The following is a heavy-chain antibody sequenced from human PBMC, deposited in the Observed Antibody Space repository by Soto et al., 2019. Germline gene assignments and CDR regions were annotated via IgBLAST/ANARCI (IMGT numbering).Heavy chain of an antibody. J-gene: IGHJ4*02. V-gene: IGHV1-18*01. CDR3: ARDLAVGLVDY. CDR2: ISAYNGNT. Sequence: QVQLVQSGAEVKKPGASVKVSCKASGYTFTSSGISWVRQAPGQGLEWIGWISAYNGNTKYAQKLKGRVTMTTDTSTSTAYMEVRSLRSDYTAVYYCARDLAVGLVDYWGQGTLVTVSS. D-gene: IGHD6-19*01. CDR1: GYTFTSSG.